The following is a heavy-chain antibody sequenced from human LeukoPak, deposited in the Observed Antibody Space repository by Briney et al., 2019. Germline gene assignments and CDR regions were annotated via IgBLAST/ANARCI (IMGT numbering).Heavy chain of an antibody. V-gene: IGHV4-34*01. Sequence: PSDTLSLTCTVYGGSFSTYYWSWIRQPPGKGLQWIGEINPSGSTNYNPSLKSRVTISVDTSKNYFSLNLSSVTAADTALYYCATRDYWGQGTLVTVSS. CDR2: INPSGST. J-gene: IGHJ4*02. CDR1: GGSFSTYY. CDR3: ATRDY.